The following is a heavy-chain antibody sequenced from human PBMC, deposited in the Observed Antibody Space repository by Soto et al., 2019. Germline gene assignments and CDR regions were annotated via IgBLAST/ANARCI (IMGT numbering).Heavy chain of an antibody. V-gene: IGHV1-18*01. CDR1: GYTFTSYG. D-gene: IGHD6-6*01. J-gene: IGHJ4*02. Sequence: ASVKVSCKASGYTFTSYGISWVRQAPGQGLEWVGWISAYNGNTNYAQKLQGRVTMTTDTSTSTAYMELRSLRSDDTAVYYCAARIAARYFDYWGEGTLVTVSA. CDR3: AARIAARYFDY. CDR2: ISAYNGNT.